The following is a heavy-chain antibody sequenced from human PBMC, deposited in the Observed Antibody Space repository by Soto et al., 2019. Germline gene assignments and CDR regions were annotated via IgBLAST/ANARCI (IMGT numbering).Heavy chain of an antibody. Sequence: GGSLRLSCAASGFTFSSYAMHWVRQAPGKGLEWVAVMSYDGSNKYYADSVKGRFTISRDNSKNTLYLQMNSLRAEDTAVYYCARDKRDLRFLEWSYYFDFWGQGTLVTVSS. CDR1: GFTFSSYA. CDR2: MSYDGSNK. V-gene: IGHV3-30-3*01. J-gene: IGHJ4*02. D-gene: IGHD3-3*01. CDR3: ARDKRDLRFLEWSYYFDF.